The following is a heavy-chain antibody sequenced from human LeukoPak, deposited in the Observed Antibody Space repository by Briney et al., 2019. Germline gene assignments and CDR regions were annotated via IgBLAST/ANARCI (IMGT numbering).Heavy chain of an antibody. D-gene: IGHD3-22*01. V-gene: IGHV3-66*02. CDR2: IYSGGST. CDR3: ARHVRYYYDSSGDC. J-gene: IGHJ4*02. Sequence: PGGSLRLSCAASGFTVSSNYMSWVRQAPGKGLEWVSVIYSGGSTYYADSVEGRFTVSRDNSKNTLYLQMNCLRAEDTAVYYCARHVRYYYDSSGDCWGQGTLVTVSS. CDR1: GFTVSSNY.